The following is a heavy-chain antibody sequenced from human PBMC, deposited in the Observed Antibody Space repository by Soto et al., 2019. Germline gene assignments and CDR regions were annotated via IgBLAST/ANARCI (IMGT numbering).Heavy chain of an antibody. Sequence: QVQLVESGGGLVKPGGSLRISCEASGFNLNDVYLSWIRQAPGKGLEWMSYMIPGSRFREFADSVKGRHTISRDNARNALYLQMTDVRVDDTAVYYCVRGGGGGHFDHWGQGTLGTVSS. CDR1: GFNLNDVY. J-gene: IGHJ5*02. CDR2: MIPGSRFR. D-gene: IGHD2-21*01. CDR3: VRGGGGGHFDH. V-gene: IGHV3-11*06.